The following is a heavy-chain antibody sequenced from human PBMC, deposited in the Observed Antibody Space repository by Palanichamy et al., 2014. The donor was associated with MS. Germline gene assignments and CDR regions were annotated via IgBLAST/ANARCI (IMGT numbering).Heavy chain of an antibody. V-gene: IGHV3-23*01. CDR3: AKVQTYHQYSSSWYTFDY. D-gene: IGHD6-13*01. CDR1: GFTFSSYA. J-gene: IGHJ4*02. Sequence: EVQRVGGLGRAWYSLGGPSRLSCAASGFTFSSYAMSWVRQAPGKGLEWVSAISGSGGSTYYADSVKGRFTISRDNSKNTLYLQMNSLRAEDTAVYYCAKVQTYHQYSSSWYTFDYWGQGTLVTVSS. CDR2: ISGSGGST.